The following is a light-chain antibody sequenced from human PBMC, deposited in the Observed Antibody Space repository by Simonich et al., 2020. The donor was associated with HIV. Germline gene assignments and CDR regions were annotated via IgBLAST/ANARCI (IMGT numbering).Light chain of an antibody. CDR1: SSNIGSNY. V-gene: IGLV1-47*01. Sequence: QSVLTQPPSASGTPGQRVTISCSGSSSNIGSNYVYWYQQLPGTAPKLPIYRNNRRPSGVPDRFSGSKSGTSASLAISGLRSEDEADYYCAAWDDSLNGRVFGGGTKLTVL. CDR3: AAWDDSLNGRV. J-gene: IGLJ3*02. CDR2: RNN.